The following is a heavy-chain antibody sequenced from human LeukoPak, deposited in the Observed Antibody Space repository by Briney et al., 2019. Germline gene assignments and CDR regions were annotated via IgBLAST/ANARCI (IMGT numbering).Heavy chain of an antibody. CDR3: ARGRGSGYYDY. Sequence: SETLSLTCAVYGGSFSGYYWSWIRQPPGKGLEWIGEINHSGSTNYNPSLKSRVTISVDTSKNQFSLKLSSVTAADTAVYYCARGRGSGYYDYWGQGTLVTVSS. D-gene: IGHD3-22*01. CDR2: INHSGST. J-gene: IGHJ4*02. V-gene: IGHV4-34*01. CDR1: GGSFSGYY.